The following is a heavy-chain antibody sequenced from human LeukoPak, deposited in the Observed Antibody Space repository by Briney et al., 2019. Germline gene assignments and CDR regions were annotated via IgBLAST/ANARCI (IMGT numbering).Heavy chain of an antibody. CDR3: AKGGIAVATRYYFDS. J-gene: IGHJ4*02. CDR1: GFTFSCYA. CDR2: ISGSGGST. V-gene: IGHV3-23*01. D-gene: IGHD6-19*01. Sequence: GSLGLSCAASGFTFSCYAMRWVRQAPGKGLEWVSAISGSGGSTYYADSVKGRFTISRDNSKNTLYLQMNSLRAEDTAVYYCAKGGIAVATRYYFDSWGQGTLVTVAS.